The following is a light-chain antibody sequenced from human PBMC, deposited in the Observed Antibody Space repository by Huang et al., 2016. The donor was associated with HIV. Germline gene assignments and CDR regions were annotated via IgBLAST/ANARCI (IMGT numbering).Light chain of an antibody. J-gene: IGKJ3*01. Sequence: DIQMTQSPSSLSASVGDRVTISCRASQGIANHLAWYQQRPGKAPKLLIYAASALQSGVPSRFSGSGSGTEFTLTISSLQPEDAATYFCQKYNSAPRTFGPGTKVEIK. V-gene: IGKV1-27*01. CDR3: QKYNSAPRT. CDR2: AAS. CDR1: QGIANH.